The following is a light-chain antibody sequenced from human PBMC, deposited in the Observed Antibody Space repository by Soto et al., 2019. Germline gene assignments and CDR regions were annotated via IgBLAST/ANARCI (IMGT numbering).Light chain of an antibody. CDR3: QLYGSSPRT. Sequence: ENVLTQSPGTLSLSPGERATLSCRASQSVSSNYLAWYQQKPGQAPRLLMYGASSRATGIPDRFSGSGSGTDFTLSISRLEPEDFAVYYCQLYGSSPRTFGQGTKVEIK. V-gene: IGKV3-20*01. J-gene: IGKJ1*01. CDR1: QSVSSNY. CDR2: GAS.